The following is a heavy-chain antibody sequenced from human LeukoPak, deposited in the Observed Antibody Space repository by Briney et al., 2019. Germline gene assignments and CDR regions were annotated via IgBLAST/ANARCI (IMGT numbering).Heavy chain of an antibody. D-gene: IGHD5-24*01. CDR3: AKLLGSATTYDS. CDR2: INPDGSQK. CDR1: GFTFSGNW. V-gene: IGHV3-7*01. J-gene: IGHJ4*02. Sequence: GGSLTLSCEASGFTFSGNWMSWVRQAPGKGLEWVASINPDGSQKLYVDSVKGRFTISRDNTKGSLYLQMNSLGAEDTAMYYCAKLLGSATTYDSWGQGTRVTVSS.